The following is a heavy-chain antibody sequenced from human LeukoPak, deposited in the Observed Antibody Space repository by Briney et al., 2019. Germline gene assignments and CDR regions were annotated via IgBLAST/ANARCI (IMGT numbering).Heavy chain of an antibody. CDR1: GGSFSGYY. D-gene: IGHD3-16*02. CDR3: ARGRDDYVWGSYRYFY. CDR2: INHRGST. V-gene: IGHV4-34*01. Sequence: SETLPLTCAVYGGSFSGYYWSWIRQPPGKGLEWIGEINHRGSTNYNPSLKSRVTISVDTSKNQFSLKLSSVTAADTAVYYCARGRDDYVWGSYRYFYWGQGTLVTVSS. J-gene: IGHJ4*02.